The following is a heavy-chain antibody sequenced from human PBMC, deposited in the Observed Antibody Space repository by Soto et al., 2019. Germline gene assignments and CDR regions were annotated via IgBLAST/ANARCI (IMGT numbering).Heavy chain of an antibody. CDR3: ARVRLTQWLVRDNWFDP. D-gene: IGHD6-19*01. J-gene: IGHJ5*02. CDR2: IYYSGST. V-gene: IGHV4-30-4*01. CDR1: GGSISSGDYY. Sequence: SETLSLTCTVSGGSISSGDYYWSWIRQPPGKGLEWIGYIYYSGSTYYNPSLKSRVTISVDTSKNQFSLKLSSVTAADTAVYYCARVRLTQWLVRDNWFDPWGQGTLVTVSS.